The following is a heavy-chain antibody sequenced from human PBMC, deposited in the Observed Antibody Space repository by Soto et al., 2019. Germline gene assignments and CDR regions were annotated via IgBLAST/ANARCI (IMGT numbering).Heavy chain of an antibody. CDR2: IVVGSGNT. Sequence: SVNVACKASGFTFTSSAVQWVRQARGQRLEWIGWIVVGSGNTNYAQKFQERVTITRDMSTSTAYMELSSLRSEDTAVYYCAAQPMYYDFWSVFNNRATSYFGTDVLG. D-gene: IGHD3-3*01. J-gene: IGHJ6*02. CDR3: AAQPMYYDFWSVFNNRATSYFGTDV. CDR1: GFTFTSSA. V-gene: IGHV1-58*01.